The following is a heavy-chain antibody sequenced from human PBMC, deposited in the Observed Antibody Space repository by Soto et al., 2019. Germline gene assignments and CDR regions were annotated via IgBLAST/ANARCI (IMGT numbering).Heavy chain of an antibody. D-gene: IGHD3-10*01. Sequence: EVQLVETGGGLIQPGGSLRLSCAASGFSISSNYVTWVRQAPGKGLEWVSLLYSGGTSYYADSVKGRFTISRDNSKNTLSLQMNRLKTEDTAVYYCARGQQVSTIRGVQGFDYWGQGTLVTVSS. V-gene: IGHV3-53*02. CDR1: GFSISSNY. CDR2: LYSGGTS. CDR3: ARGQQVSTIRGVQGFDY. J-gene: IGHJ4*02.